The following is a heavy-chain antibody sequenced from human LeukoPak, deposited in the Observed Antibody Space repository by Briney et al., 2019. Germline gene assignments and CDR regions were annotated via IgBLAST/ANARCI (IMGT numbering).Heavy chain of an antibody. CDR1: GYTFTSYG. CDR3: AARASADYYDSKGSGYYYYMDV. CDR2: ISAYNGNT. J-gene: IGHJ6*03. D-gene: IGHD3-22*01. V-gene: IGHV1-18*01. Sequence: GASVKVSCKASGYTFTSYGISWVRQAPGQGLEWMGWISAYNGNTNYAQKLQGRVTMTTDTSTSTAYMELRSLRSDDTAVYYCAARASADYYDSKGSGYYYYMDVWGKGTTVTVSS.